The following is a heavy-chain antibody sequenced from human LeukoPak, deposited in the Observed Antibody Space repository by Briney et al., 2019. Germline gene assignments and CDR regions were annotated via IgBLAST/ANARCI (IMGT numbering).Heavy chain of an antibody. J-gene: IGHJ5*02. CDR1: GYSFTSYW. D-gene: IGHD3-10*01. CDR3: ARHARTYGSGSYYNSWFDP. CDR2: INPGDSDT. Sequence: GESLKISCKGSGYSFTSYWIGWVRQMPGKGLEWMGIINPGDSDTRYSPSFQGQVTISADKSISTAYLQWSSLKASDTAMYYCARHARTYGSGSYYNSWFDPWGQGTLVTVSS. V-gene: IGHV5-51*01.